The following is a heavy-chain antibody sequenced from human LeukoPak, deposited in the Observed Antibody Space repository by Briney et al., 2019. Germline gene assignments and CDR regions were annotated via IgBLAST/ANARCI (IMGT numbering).Heavy chain of an antibody. J-gene: IGHJ3*02. V-gene: IGHV1-2*02. Sequence: ASVKVSCTASGYTFIGYYIHWVRQAPGQGLEWMGWINPNTGSTKYTQKFQGRVTMTRDTSISTAYMELSRLSFDDTAVYYCAREAGNDAFDIWGQGTMVTVSS. CDR2: INPNTGST. CDR1: GYTFIGYY. CDR3: AREAGNDAFDI. D-gene: IGHD6-19*01.